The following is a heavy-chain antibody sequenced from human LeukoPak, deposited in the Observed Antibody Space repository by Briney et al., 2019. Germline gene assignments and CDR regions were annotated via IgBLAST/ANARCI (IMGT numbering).Heavy chain of an antibody. V-gene: IGHV1-18*01. CDR3: ARGPSSVATRQDY. J-gene: IGHJ4*02. Sequence: ASVKVSCEASGYTFTNYGINWVRQAPGQGLEWMGWISAYNGNTNYAQKVQGRVTMTTDTSTSTAYVELRSLRSDDTAVYYCARGPSSVATRQDYWGQGTLVTVSS. CDR1: GYTFTNYG. D-gene: IGHD6-6*01. CDR2: ISAYNGNT.